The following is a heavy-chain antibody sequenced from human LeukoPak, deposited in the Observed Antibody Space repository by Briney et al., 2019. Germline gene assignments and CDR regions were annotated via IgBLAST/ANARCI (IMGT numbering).Heavy chain of an antibody. J-gene: IGHJ3*01. CDR1: GFTFSGFW. CDR3: ARSSYSSSSSV. CDR2: INSNGSEG. Sequence: GGSLRLSCAVSGFTFSGFWMSWSRQAPGKGLEWVASINSNGSEGYYTDVVKGRFTISRDNAKNSLYLQINSLRAEDTAVYYCARSSYSSSSSVWGQGTMVTVSS. D-gene: IGHD6-6*01. V-gene: IGHV3-7*03.